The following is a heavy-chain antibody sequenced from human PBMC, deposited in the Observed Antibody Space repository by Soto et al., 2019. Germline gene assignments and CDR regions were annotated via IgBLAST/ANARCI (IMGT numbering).Heavy chain of an antibody. CDR2: IYYSGGT. CDR1: CGSISSSSYF. D-gene: IGHD3-9*01. J-gene: IGHJ4*02. CDR3: ASVNILTVYYLDH. Sequence: SETLSLNCTVSCGSISSSSYFWGWIRQPPGKGLEWIGSIYYSGGTYYNPSLKSRVTISVDTSKNQFSLKLSSVTAADTAVYYCASVNILTVYYLDHWGQGTLVT. V-gene: IGHV4-39*01.